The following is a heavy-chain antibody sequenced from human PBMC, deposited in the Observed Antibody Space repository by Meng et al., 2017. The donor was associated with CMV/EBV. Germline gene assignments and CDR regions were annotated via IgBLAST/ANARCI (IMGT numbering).Heavy chain of an antibody. Sequence: GESLKISCAASGFTFSSYAMHWVRQAPGKGLEWVAVISYDGSNKYYADSVKGRFTISRDNSKNTLYLQMNSLRAEDTAVYYCARESLSGFGELLWGVLGMDAWGQGTTVTVSS. J-gene: IGHJ6*02. CDR1: GFTFSSYA. V-gene: IGHV3-30*04. CDR3: ARESLSGFGELLWGVLGMDA. D-gene: IGHD3-10*01. CDR2: ISYDGSNK.